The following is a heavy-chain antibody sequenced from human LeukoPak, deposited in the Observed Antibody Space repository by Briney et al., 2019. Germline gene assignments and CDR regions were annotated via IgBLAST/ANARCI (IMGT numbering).Heavy chain of an antibody. Sequence: SETLSLTCSVSGGSISSGYYYWTWIRQPAGKGLEYIGHIYASGSTNYNPSLKSRVTISIDTSKNQFSLKLSSVTAADTAVYYCARDQGSYYAFDIWGQGTMVTVSS. V-gene: IGHV4-61*10. CDR1: GGSISSGYYY. CDR3: ARDQGSYYAFDI. J-gene: IGHJ3*02. D-gene: IGHD1-26*01. CDR2: IYASGST.